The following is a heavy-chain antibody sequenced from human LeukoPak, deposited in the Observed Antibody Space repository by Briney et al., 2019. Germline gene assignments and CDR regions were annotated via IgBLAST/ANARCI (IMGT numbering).Heavy chain of an antibody. D-gene: IGHD6-19*01. CDR2: INHSGST. J-gene: IGHJ4*02. V-gene: IGHV4-34*01. CDR3: AGGWSSFDY. Sequence: PSETLSLTCAVYGGSFSGYYWSWIRQPPGKGLEWIGEINHSGSTNYNPSLKSRVTISVDTSKNQFSLKLSSVTAADTAMYYCAGGWSSFDYWGQGTLVTVSS. CDR1: GGSFSGYY.